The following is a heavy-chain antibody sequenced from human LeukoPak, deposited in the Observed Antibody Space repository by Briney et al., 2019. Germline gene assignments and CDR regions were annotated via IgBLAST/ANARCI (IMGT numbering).Heavy chain of an antibody. CDR3: ARGWGVVTAGGYFDP. Sequence: PSETLSLTCTVSGGSISSYYWSWIRQPPGKGLEWIGYIYYSGSTNYNPSLKSRVTISVDTSKNQFSLKLSSVTAADTAVYYCARGWGVVTAGGYFDPWGRGTLVTVSS. CDR2: IYYSGST. V-gene: IGHV4-59*01. J-gene: IGHJ2*01. D-gene: IGHD2-21*02. CDR1: GGSISSYY.